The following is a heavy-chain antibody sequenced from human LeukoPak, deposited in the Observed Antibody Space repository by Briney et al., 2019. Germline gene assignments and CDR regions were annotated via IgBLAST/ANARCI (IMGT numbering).Heavy chain of an antibody. CDR3: ARQGGWFDP. J-gene: IGHJ5*02. Sequence: KTSETLSLTCAVYGGSFSGYYWSWIRQPPGKGLEWIGEINHSGSTNYNPSLKSRVTISVDTSKNQFSLKLSSVTAADTAVYYCARQGGWFDPWGQGTLVTVSS. D-gene: IGHD3-16*01. V-gene: IGHV4-34*01. CDR2: INHSGST. CDR1: GGSFSGYY.